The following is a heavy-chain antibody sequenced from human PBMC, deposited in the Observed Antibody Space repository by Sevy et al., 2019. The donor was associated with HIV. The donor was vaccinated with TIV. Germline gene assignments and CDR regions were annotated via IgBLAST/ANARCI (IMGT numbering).Heavy chain of an antibody. V-gene: IGHV4-4*07. CDR2: IYTSGST. D-gene: IGHD3-10*01. J-gene: IGHJ4*02. CDR1: GGSIRSYY. Sequence: ETLSLTCTVSGGSIRSYYWSWIRQPAGKGLEWIGRIYTSGSTNYNPSLKSRVTMSVDTSKNQFSLKLSSVTAAGTAVYYCGGESYGSWVDYWGQGTLVTVSS. CDR3: GGESYGSWVDY.